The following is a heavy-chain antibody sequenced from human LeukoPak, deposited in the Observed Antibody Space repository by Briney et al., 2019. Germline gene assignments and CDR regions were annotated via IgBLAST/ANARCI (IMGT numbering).Heavy chain of an antibody. J-gene: IGHJ4*02. Sequence: GGSLRLSCAASGFTFSSYGMHWVRQAPGKGLEWVAFIRYDGSNKYYADSVKGRFTISRDNSKNTLYLQMNSLRAEDTAVYYCAKQGYALAYYFDYWGQGTLVTVSS. CDR2: IRYDGSNK. CDR3: AKQGYALAYYFDY. D-gene: IGHD5-12*01. V-gene: IGHV3-30*02. CDR1: GFTFSSYG.